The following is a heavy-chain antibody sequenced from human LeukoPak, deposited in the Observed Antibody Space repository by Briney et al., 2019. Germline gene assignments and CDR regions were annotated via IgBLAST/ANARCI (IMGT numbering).Heavy chain of an antibody. J-gene: IGHJ4*02. CDR2: INHSGNT. CDR1: GGSFTSNY. D-gene: IGHD6-13*01. Sequence: KASETLSLNCAVYGGSFTSNYWSWIRQPPGKGLQWIGEINHSGNTYYNPSLKSRVTLSVDTSKNQFSLSLSSVTAADTAVYYCARDLGSWNDYWGQGTLVTVSS. V-gene: IGHV4-34*01. CDR3: ARDLGSWNDY.